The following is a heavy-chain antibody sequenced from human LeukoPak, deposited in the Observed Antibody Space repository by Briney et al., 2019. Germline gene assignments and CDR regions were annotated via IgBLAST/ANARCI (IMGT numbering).Heavy chain of an antibody. D-gene: IGHD3-10*01. V-gene: IGHV5-51*01. Sequence: SFTASGYTFSDYYIHWVRQAPGQGLEWMGLIHPGDSDTRYSPSFQGHVTITSDKSIRTAYLQWNSLRASDTAMYYCAKGTLFGGFDYWGQGALVTVSS. CDR3: AKGTLFGGFDY. J-gene: IGHJ4*02. CDR1: GYTFSDYY. CDR2: IHPGDSDT.